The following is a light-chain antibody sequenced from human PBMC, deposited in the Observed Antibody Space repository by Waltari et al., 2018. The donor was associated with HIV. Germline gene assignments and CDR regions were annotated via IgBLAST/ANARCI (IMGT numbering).Light chain of an antibody. CDR2: EVS. Sequence: QSALTQPPSASGSPGQSVTISCTGTSSAVGGYTYASWYQHHPGKSPKLMIYEVSKRPSGVPDRFSGSKSGSTASLTVSGLQAEDEADYYCSSYAGSNNRWVFGGGTKLTAL. V-gene: IGLV2-8*01. J-gene: IGLJ3*02. CDR1: SSAVGGYTY. CDR3: SSYAGSNNRWV.